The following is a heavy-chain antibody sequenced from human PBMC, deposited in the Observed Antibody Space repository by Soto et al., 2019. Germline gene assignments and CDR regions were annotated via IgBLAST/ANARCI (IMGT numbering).Heavy chain of an antibody. CDR3: ARARNIVLMVYTRYYYYMDV. D-gene: IGHD2-8*01. J-gene: IGHJ6*03. Sequence: ASETLSLTCAVYGGSFSGYYLSWIRQPPGKGLEWIGEINHSGSTNYNPSLKSRVTISVDTSKNQFSLKLSSVTAADTAVYYCARARNIVLMVYTRYYYYMDVWGKRTTVTVSS. CDR2: INHSGST. V-gene: IGHV4-34*01. CDR1: GGSFSGYY.